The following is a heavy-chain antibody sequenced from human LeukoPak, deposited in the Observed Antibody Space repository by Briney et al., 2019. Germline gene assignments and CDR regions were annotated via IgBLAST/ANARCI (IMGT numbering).Heavy chain of an antibody. V-gene: IGHV3-66*01. CDR3: ARDLPLMVRGVIITYYYGMDV. D-gene: IGHD3-10*01. J-gene: IGHJ6*02. Sequence: GGSLRLPCAASGVTVSRNYMSWVRQAPGKGLEWVSVIYSGGSTDYADSVKGRFTISRDNSKNTLYLQMNSLRADDTAVYYCARDLPLMVRGVIITYYYGMDVWGQGTTVTVSS. CDR1: GVTVSRNY. CDR2: IYSGGST.